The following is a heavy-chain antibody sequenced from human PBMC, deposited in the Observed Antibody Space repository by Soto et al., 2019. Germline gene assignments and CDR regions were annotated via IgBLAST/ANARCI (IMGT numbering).Heavy chain of an antibody. Sequence: PGGSLRLSCAASGFTFDDYTMHWARQAPGKGLEWVSLISWDGGSTYYADSVKGRFTISTDNSKNSLYLQMNSLRTEDTALYYCAKGARPYCSSTSCYTRTDYYYYYGMDVWGQGTTVTVSS. CDR1: GFTFDDYT. D-gene: IGHD2-2*02. V-gene: IGHV3-43*01. CDR2: ISWDGGST. J-gene: IGHJ6*02. CDR3: AKGARPYCSSTSCYTRTDYYYYYGMDV.